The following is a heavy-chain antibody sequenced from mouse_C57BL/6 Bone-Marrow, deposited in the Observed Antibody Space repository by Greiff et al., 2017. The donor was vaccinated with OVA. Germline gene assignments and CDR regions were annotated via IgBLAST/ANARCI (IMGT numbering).Heavy chain of an antibody. D-gene: IGHD2-5*01. Sequence: VQLKESGPGLVAPSQSLSITCTVSGFSLTSYGVSWVRQPPGKGLEWLGVIWGDGSTNYHSALISRLNSGKDNSKSQVYIKLKRQQTEDTATNYRAKRGYSKGYYYAMDDWGKGTSVTVSS. CDR2: IWGDGST. CDR1: GFSLTSYG. J-gene: IGHJ4*01. CDR3: AKRGYSKGYYYAMDD. V-gene: IGHV2-3*01.